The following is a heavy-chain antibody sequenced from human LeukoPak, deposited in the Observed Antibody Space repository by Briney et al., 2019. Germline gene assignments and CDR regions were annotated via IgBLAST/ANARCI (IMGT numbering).Heavy chain of an antibody. V-gene: IGHV3-74*01. CDR2: SNSDESSK. J-gene: IGHJ4*02. CDR1: GFTFSSYG. Sequence: GGSLRLSCAASGFTFSSYGMHWVRQAPGKGLVWVSRSNSDESSKNYADSVKGRFTISRDNAKNTLYLQMNSLRAEDTAVYYCARGGDYPFDYWGQGNLVTVSS. D-gene: IGHD4-17*01. CDR3: ARGGDYPFDY.